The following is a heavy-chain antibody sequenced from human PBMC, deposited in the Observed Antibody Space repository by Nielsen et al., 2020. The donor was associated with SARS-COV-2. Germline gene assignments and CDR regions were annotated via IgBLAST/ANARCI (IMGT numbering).Heavy chain of an antibody. CDR2: LHFGGST. CDR3: ARAPAWGWGAFDS. J-gene: IGHJ4*02. Sequence: SETLSLTCTVSDVSIVSSSHSWGWIRQPPGKGLEWIGRLHFGGSTYYNPSLEGRVTISVDTSEKHLSLRLTSVTAADTAVYYCARAPAWGWGAFDSWGQGVLVTVSS. CDR1: DVSIVSSSHS. D-gene: IGHD7-27*01. V-gene: IGHV4-39*07.